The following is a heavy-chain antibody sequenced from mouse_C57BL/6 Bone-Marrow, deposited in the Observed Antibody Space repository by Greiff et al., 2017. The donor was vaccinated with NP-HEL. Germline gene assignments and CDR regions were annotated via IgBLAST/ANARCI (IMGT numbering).Heavy chain of an antibody. V-gene: IGHV1-69*01. J-gene: IGHJ1*03. CDR2: IDPSDSYT. CDR1: GYTFTSYW. D-gene: IGHD1-1*01. CDR3: ARGRLLRGYFDV. Sequence: QVQLQQPGAELVMPGASVKLSCKASGYTFTSYWMHWVKQRPGQGLEWIGEIDPSDSYTNYNQKFKGKSTLTVDKSSSTAYMQLSSLTSEDSAVYYCARGRLLRGYFDVWGTGTTVTVSS.